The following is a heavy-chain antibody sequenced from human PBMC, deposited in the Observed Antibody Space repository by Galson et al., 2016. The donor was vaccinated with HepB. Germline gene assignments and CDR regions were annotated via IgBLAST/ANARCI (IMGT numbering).Heavy chain of an antibody. CDR1: GYTFTSSW. V-gene: IGHV5-51*01. D-gene: IGHD6-13*01. J-gene: IGHJ4*02. CDR3: ARTVSIAAAGGADY. CDR2: IFPRGSDT. Sequence: QSGAEVKRPGESLTISCKGSGYTFTSSWIGWVRQMPGKGLEWVGVIFPRGSDTRYSPSFQGQVTISADQSINTAYLQWSSLKASDTAMYYCARTVSIAAAGGADYWGQGTLVTVSS.